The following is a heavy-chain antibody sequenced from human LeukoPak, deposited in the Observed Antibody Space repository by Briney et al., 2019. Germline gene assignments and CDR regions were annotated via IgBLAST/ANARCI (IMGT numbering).Heavy chain of an antibody. Sequence: GGSLRLSCAASGFTFSVYWMHWVRQAPGKGLEWVAKIKQYGSEKYYVDSVKGRFTISRDNAKNSLSLQMNSLRAEDTAVYYCARDLFNYYFDYWGQGTLVTVSS. CDR2: IKQYGSEK. J-gene: IGHJ4*02. CDR3: ARDLFNYYFDY. V-gene: IGHV3-7*01. CDR1: GFTFSVYW. D-gene: IGHD5-24*01.